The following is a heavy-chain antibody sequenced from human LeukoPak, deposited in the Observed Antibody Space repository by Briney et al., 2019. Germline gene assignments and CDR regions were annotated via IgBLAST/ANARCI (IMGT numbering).Heavy chain of an antibody. J-gene: IGHJ4*02. Sequence: PSETLSLTCAVYGGSFSGYYWSWIRQPPGKGLEWIGEINHSGSTNYNPSLKSRVTISVDTSKNQFSLKLSSVTAADTAVYYCARGDAYSGSFDYWGQRTLVTVSS. CDR2: INHSGST. CDR3: ARGDAYSGSFDY. D-gene: IGHD1-26*01. CDR1: GGSFSGYY. V-gene: IGHV4-34*01.